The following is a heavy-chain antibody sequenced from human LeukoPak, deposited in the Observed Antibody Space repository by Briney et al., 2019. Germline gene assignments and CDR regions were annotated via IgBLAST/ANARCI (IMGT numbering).Heavy chain of an antibody. Sequence: SVKVSCKAPGGTFSSYAISWVRQAPGQGLEWMGGIIPIFGTANYAQKFQGRVTITTDESTSTAYMELSSLRSEDTAVYYCATLTGRLLDYWGQGTLVTVSS. CDR3: ATLTGRLLDY. V-gene: IGHV1-69*05. J-gene: IGHJ4*02. CDR1: GGTFSSYA. CDR2: IIPIFGTA. D-gene: IGHD3-3*01.